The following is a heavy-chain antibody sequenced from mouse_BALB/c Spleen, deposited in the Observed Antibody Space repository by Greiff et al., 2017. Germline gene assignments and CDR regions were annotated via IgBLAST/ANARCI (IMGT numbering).Heavy chain of an antibody. J-gene: IGHJ4*01. CDR1: GFTFSSFG. V-gene: IGHV5-17*02. D-gene: IGHD2-3*01. Sequence: EVQGVESGGGLVQPGGSRKLSCAASGFTFSSFGMHWVRQAPEKGLEWVAYISSGSSTIYYADTVKGRFTISRDNPKNTLFLQMTSLRSEDTAMYYCARSRYDGYYGAMDYWGQGTSVTVSS. CDR2: ISSGSSTI. CDR3: ARSRYDGYYGAMDY.